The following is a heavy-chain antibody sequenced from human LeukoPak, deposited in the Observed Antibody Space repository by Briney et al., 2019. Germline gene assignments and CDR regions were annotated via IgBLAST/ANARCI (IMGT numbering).Heavy chain of an antibody. D-gene: IGHD3-10*01. CDR3: ARSMARTERTPLGPSNGFDY. CDR2: INHSGST. Sequence: SETLSLTCAVYGGSFSGYYWSWIRQPPGKGLEWIGEINHSGSTNYNPSLKSRVTISVDTSKNQFSLKLSSVTAADTAAYYCARSMARTERTPLGPSNGFDYWGQGTLVTVSS. CDR1: GGSFSGYY. J-gene: IGHJ4*02. V-gene: IGHV4-34*01.